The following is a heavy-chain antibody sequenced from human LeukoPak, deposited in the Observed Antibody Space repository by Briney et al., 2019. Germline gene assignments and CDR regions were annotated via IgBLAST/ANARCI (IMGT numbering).Heavy chain of an antibody. D-gene: IGHD3-3*01. Sequence: KTSETLSLTCTVSGGSISSGSYYWSWIRQPAGKGLECIGLIYTSGSTHYNPYLKSRVTISVDTSKNQFSLKLSSVTAADTALYYCARDRNYDFWSGYHGDAFDIWGQGTMVTVSS. CDR3: ARDRNYDFWSGYHGDAFDI. J-gene: IGHJ3*02. CDR2: IYTSGST. CDR1: GGSISSGSYY. V-gene: IGHV4-61*02.